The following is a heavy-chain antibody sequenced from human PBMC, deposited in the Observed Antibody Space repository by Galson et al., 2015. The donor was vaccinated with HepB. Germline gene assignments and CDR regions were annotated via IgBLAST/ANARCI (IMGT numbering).Heavy chain of an antibody. V-gene: IGHV3-23*01. J-gene: IGHJ4*02. CDR2: ISGGGGRT. CDR1: GFTFSSFD. Sequence: SLRLSCAASGFTFSSFDMSWFRQAPGKGLECVSVISGGGGRTYYAGSVKGRFTVSRDNSKNTFHLQMNSLRAEDMAMYYCTKNKGDDWGQGILVTASS. CDR3: TKNKGDD.